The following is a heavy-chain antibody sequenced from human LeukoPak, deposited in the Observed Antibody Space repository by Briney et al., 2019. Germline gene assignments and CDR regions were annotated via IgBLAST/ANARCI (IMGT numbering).Heavy chain of an antibody. CDR1: GITVSNYD. D-gene: IGHD3-10*01. V-gene: IGHV3-23*01. Sequence: GGSLRLSCVVSGITVSNYDMSWVRQAPGKGLEWVSGIRESGGGTNYADSVKGRFTISRDNSKNTVYLQMNSLRAEDTAVYFCPRRGIVIRGFLIMGFQKAANYFDSWGKGIWVTVPS. CDR3: PRRGIVIRGFLIMGFQKAANYFDS. CDR2: IRESGGGT. J-gene: IGHJ4*02.